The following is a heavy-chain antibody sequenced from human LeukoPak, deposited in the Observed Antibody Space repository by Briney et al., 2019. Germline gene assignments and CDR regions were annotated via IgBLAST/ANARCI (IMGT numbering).Heavy chain of an antibody. CDR2: ISGSGGST. V-gene: IGHV3-23*01. D-gene: IGHD6-13*01. J-gene: IGHJ6*03. CDR1: GFTLSSYG. CDR3: AKDGIAAAGIRKSGHYYYYMDV. Sequence: QSGGSLRLSCAASGFTLSSYGMTWVRQAPGKGLEWVSGISGSGGSTYYADSVKGRFTISRDNSKNTLYLQMNSLRVEDTAVYYCAKDGIAAAGIRKSGHYYYYMDVWGKGTTVTVSS.